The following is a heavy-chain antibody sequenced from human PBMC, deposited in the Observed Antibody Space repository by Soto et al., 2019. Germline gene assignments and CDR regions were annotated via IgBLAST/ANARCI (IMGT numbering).Heavy chain of an antibody. CDR2: ISGGGSIT. V-gene: IGHV3-23*01. CDR1: GFSFSIYA. Sequence: EVQLLESGGGLVQPGGSLTLSCAGSGFSFSIYAMSWVRQSPGKGLEWITGISGGGSITYYPDAVRGRFTISRDNSKNTLYLQMNSLRAEDAAIYYCANDLRGRGDFWGQGTLVTVSS. CDR3: ANDLRGRGDF. J-gene: IGHJ4*02. D-gene: IGHD3-10*01.